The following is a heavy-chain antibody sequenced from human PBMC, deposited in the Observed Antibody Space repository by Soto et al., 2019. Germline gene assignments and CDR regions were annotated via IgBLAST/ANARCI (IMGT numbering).Heavy chain of an antibody. CDR3: ARAVGSSDAFDI. J-gene: IGHJ3*02. Sequence: QVQLQESGPGLVKPSETLSLTCTVSGGSISSYYWSWIRQPPGKGLEWIGYIYYSGSTNYNPSLKSRVTISVDTSKNQFSLKLSSVTAADTAVYYCARAVGSSDAFDIWGQGTMVTVSS. V-gene: IGHV4-59*01. D-gene: IGHD6-13*01. CDR1: GGSISSYY. CDR2: IYYSGST.